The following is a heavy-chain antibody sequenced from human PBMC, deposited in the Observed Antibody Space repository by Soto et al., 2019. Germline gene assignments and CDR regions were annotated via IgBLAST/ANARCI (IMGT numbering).Heavy chain of an antibody. Sequence: PGGSLRVSCAASWFTFSGSAMHWVRQASGKGLEWVGRIRSKANSYATAYAASVKGRFTISRDDSKNTAYLQMNSLKTEDTAVYYCTRWEEYSSSSLPFDYWGQGTLVTVSS. CDR3: TRWEEYSSSSLPFDY. J-gene: IGHJ4*02. CDR1: WFTFSGSA. D-gene: IGHD6-6*01. CDR2: IRSKANSYAT. V-gene: IGHV3-73*01.